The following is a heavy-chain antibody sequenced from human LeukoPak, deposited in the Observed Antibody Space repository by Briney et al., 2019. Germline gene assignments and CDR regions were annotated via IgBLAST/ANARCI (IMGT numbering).Heavy chain of an antibody. Sequence: GGSLRLSCAASGFAFSSYAMSWVRQAPGKGLEWVSAISGSGGSTYYADSVKGRFTISRDNSKNTLYLQMNSLRAEDTAVYYCAKGPEVLLWFGEAYWGQGTLVTVSS. CDR3: AKGPEVLLWFGEAY. J-gene: IGHJ4*02. V-gene: IGHV3-23*01. CDR2: ISGSGGST. CDR1: GFAFSSYA. D-gene: IGHD3-10*01.